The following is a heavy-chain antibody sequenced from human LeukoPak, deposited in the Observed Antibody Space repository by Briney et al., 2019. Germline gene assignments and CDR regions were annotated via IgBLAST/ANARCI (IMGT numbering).Heavy chain of an antibody. CDR1: GFSFSDYV. V-gene: IGHV3-30*03. CDR3: ARAWGGYGDTDYYYYGMDV. D-gene: IGHD5-12*01. CDR2: ISYDGQNK. J-gene: IGHJ6*02. Sequence: GGSLRLSCAASGFSFSDYVIHWVRQAPGKGLEWVAAISYDGQNKYFAGSVKGRFTISRDNSKNTLYLQMNSLRAEDTAVYYCARAWGGYGDTDYYYYGMDVWGQGTTVTVSS.